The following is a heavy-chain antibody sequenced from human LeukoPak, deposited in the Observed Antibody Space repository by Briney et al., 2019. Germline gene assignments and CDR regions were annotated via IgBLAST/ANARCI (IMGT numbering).Heavy chain of an antibody. CDR1: GFTFSSYA. V-gene: IGHV3-23*01. J-gene: IGHJ6*02. Sequence: GGSLRLSCAASGFTFSSYAMSWVRQAPGKGLEWVSAISGSGGSTYYADSVKGRFTISRDNAKNSLYLQMNSLRAEDTAVYYCARDPIVVVVAVPYYGMDVWGQGTTVTVSS. CDR2: ISGSGGST. CDR3: ARDPIVVVVAVPYYGMDV. D-gene: IGHD2-15*01.